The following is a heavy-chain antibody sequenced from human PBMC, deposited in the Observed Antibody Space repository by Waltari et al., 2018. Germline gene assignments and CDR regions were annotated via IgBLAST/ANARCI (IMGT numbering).Heavy chain of an antibody. CDR1: GFNFYSYW. J-gene: IGHJ4*02. D-gene: IGHD3-3*01. V-gene: IGHV3-74*01. Sequence: EVQLVESGGGLVQPGGSLRLSCAASGFNFYSYWMHWVRQPPGKGLECVSHVSEKGVTTNYADSVKGRFTISRDNAENTVYLQMNSLRTEDTAVYYCVRDLFGAVDSWGQGTLVTVSS. CDR2: VSEKGVTT. CDR3: VRDLFGAVDS.